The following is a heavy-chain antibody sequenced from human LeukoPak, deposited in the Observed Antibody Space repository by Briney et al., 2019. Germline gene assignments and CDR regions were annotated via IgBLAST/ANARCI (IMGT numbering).Heavy chain of an antibody. CDR1: GYSFTSYW. V-gene: IGHV5-51*01. CDR2: IYPGDSDT. Sequence: GESLKISCKGSGYSFTSYWIGWVRQMPGKGLEWMGIIYPGDSDTRYSPSFQGQVTISADESINTAYLQWSSLKSSDTAMYYCARNAESSSWYPFDYWGQGTLVTVSS. J-gene: IGHJ4*02. CDR3: ARNAESSSWYPFDY. D-gene: IGHD6-13*01.